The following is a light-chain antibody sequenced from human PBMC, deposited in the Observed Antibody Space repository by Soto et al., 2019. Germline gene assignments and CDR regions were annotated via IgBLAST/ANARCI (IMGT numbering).Light chain of an antibody. Sequence: QSVLTQPPSASRTPGQRVTISCSGSSSNIGSSTVNWYQHLPGTAPKLLIYSNNARSSGVPDRFSGSKSGTSASLAISGLQSEDEADYYCAAWDDSLNGVEFGGGTKVTVL. V-gene: IGLV1-44*01. CDR1: SSNIGSST. CDR3: AAWDDSLNGVE. J-gene: IGLJ2*01. CDR2: SNN.